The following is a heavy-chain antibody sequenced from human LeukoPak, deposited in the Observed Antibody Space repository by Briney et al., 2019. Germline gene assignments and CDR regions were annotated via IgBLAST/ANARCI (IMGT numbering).Heavy chain of an antibody. CDR2: IYTSEST. Sequence: PSQTLSLTCTVSGGSISSGSYYWSWIRQPAGKGLEWIGRIYTSESTNYNPSLKSRVTISVDTSKNQFSLKLSSVTAADTAVYYCAREVLWFGEFYPEYWGQGTLVTVSS. CDR3: AREVLWFGEFYPEY. D-gene: IGHD3-10*01. J-gene: IGHJ4*02. V-gene: IGHV4-61*02. CDR1: GGSISSGSYY.